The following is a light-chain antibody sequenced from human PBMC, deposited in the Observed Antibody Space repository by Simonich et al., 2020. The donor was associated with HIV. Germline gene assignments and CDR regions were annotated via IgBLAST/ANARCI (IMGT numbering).Light chain of an antibody. Sequence: DIQMTQSPSSLSASVGDRVTITCQASQDISNYLNWYQQKPGKAPKLLIYDASNLETGVPSRVSGSVSGTDFTFTISSLQPEDIATYYCQQYDNLFGPGTKVDIK. V-gene: IGKV1-33*01. CDR2: DAS. J-gene: IGKJ3*01. CDR3: QQYDNL. CDR1: QDISNY.